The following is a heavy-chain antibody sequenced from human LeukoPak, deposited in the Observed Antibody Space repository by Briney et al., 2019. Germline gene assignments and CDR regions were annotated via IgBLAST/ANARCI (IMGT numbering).Heavy chain of an antibody. Sequence: PVGSLRLSCAASGFTYSSFAMSWVRQAPGKGLEWVTSISGSGDSTHFADSVKGRFTISRDNSKNTLYLQMNSLRAEDTAVYYCARGDYGDIDYWGQGTLVTVSS. CDR1: GFTYSSFA. CDR3: ARGDYGDIDY. D-gene: IGHD4/OR15-4a*01. V-gene: IGHV3-23*01. CDR2: ISGSGDST. J-gene: IGHJ4*02.